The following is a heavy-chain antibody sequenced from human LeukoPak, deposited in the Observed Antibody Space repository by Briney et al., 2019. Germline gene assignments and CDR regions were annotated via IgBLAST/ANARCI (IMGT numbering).Heavy chain of an antibody. Sequence: KPGGSLRLSCAASGFTFSSYGMHWVRQAPGKGLEWVAVVSYDGRNNYYGDSVKGRFTIARDNSKNMIYLQMNSLRSEDTAVYYRAKAVLGYSSGLNWFDPWGQGTLVTVSS. J-gene: IGHJ5*02. V-gene: IGHV3-30*18. CDR2: VSYDGRNN. CDR3: AKAVLGYSSGLNWFDP. CDR1: GFTFSSYG. D-gene: IGHD6-19*01.